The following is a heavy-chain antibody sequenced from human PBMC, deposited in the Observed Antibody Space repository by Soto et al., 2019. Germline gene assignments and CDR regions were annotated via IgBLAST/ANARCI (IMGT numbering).Heavy chain of an antibody. CDR3: ATLRHSSGWYYFDY. CDR2: FDPEDVET. Sequence: ASVQVSCKVSGYTLTELSMHWVRQAPGKGLEWMGGFDPEDVETIYAQKFQGRVTMTEDTSTDTAYMELSSLRSEDTAVYYCATLRHSSGWYYFDYWGQGTLVTVSS. J-gene: IGHJ4*02. CDR1: GYTLTELS. V-gene: IGHV1-24*01. D-gene: IGHD6-19*01.